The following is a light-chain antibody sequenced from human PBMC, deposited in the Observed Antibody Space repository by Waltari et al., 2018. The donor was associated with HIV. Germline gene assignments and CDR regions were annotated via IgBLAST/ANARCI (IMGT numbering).Light chain of an antibody. CDR3: QQRSNWPPNT. Sequence: EFVLTQSPATLSLSPGERATLSCRASQSVSSYLAWYQQKPGQAPRLLIDDASNRATGIPVRFSGSGSGTDFTLTISSLEPEDFAVYYGQQRSNWPPNTFGQGTKLEIK. J-gene: IGKJ2*01. CDR1: QSVSSY. V-gene: IGKV3-11*01. CDR2: DAS.